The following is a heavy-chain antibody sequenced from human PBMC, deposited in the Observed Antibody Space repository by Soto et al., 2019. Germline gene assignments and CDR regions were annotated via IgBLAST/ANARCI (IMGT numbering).Heavy chain of an antibody. J-gene: IGHJ5*02. CDR3: ARVGYGSGSLTFGFDP. Sequence: NPSETLSLTCTVSGGSISSGGYYWSSIRQHPGKGLEWIGYIYYSGSTYYNPSLKSRVTISVDTSKNQFSLKLSSVTAADTAVYYCARVGYGSGSLTFGFDPWGQGTLVTVSS. CDR1: GGSISSGGYY. D-gene: IGHD3-10*01. V-gene: IGHV4-31*03. CDR2: IYYSGST.